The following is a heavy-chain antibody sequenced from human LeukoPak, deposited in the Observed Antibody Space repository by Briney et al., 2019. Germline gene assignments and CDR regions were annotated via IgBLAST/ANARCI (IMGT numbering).Heavy chain of an antibody. J-gene: IGHJ4*02. CDR3: AGAGESQYGGHVLDH. CDR2: IYSGGST. Sequence: KSGGSLRLSCVASGFTVSSNQMTWVRQAPGKGLEWVSIIYSGGSTYYADSVKGRFTISRDNSKNTLYLQMNSLRVEDTAVYYCAGAGESQYGGHVLDHWGQGTLVTVSS. CDR1: GFTVSSNQ. D-gene: IGHD2-15*01. V-gene: IGHV3-66*01.